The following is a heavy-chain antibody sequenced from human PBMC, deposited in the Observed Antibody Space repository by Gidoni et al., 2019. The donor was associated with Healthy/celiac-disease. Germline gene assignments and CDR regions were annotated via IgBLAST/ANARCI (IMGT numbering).Heavy chain of an antibody. CDR3: TRGVYYDILTGPYDY. CDR2: TRSKAYGGTT. CDR1: GFPFGDHA. D-gene: IGHD3-9*01. J-gene: IGHJ4*02. V-gene: IGHV3-49*05. Sequence: EVQLVESGGGLVKPGRSLRLSGTASGFPFGDHAMSWFRQAPGKGLEWVGFTRSKAYGGTTEYAASVKGRFTISRDDSKSIAYLQMNSLKTEDTAVYYCTRGVYYDILTGPYDYWGQGTLVTVSS.